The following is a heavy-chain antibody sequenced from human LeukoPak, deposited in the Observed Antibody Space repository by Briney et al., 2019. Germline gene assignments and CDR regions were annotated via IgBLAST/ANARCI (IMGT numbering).Heavy chain of an antibody. Sequence: YXWSXXRXPPGKGLEWIGYIYYSGSTNYNPSLKSRVTISVDTSKNQFSLKLSSVTAADTAVYYCARDKDTSSCLDYWGQGTLVTVSS. CDR3: ARDKDTSSCLDY. D-gene: IGHD6-13*01. J-gene: IGHJ4*02. CDR1: YX. V-gene: IGHV4-59*01. CDR2: IYYSGST.